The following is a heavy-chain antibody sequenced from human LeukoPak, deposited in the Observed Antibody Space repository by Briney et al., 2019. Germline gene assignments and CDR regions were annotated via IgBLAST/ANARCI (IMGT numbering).Heavy chain of an antibody. V-gene: IGHV4-39*01. CDR1: GGSISSSSYY. Sequence: SETLSLTCTVSGGSISSSSYYWGWIRQPPGKGLEWIGSIYYSGSTYHNPSLKSRVTISVDTSKNQFSLKLSSVTAADTAVYYCAVGMSGPIESDYWGQGTLVTVSS. J-gene: IGHJ4*02. CDR2: IYYSGST. D-gene: IGHD3-3*01. CDR3: AVGMSGPIESDY.